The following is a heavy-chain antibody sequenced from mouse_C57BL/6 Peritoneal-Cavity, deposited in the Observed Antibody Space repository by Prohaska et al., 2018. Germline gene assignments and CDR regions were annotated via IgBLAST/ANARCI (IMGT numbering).Heavy chain of an antibody. CDR1: GFTFSDYG. D-gene: IGHD1-1*01. J-gene: IGHJ1*03. Sequence: EVQLVESGGGLVKPGGSLKLSCAASGFTFSDYGMHWVRQSPEKGLEWVEYISSGSITTYYADRVKGRLTISRDNDKNTLFLQMTSLRSEDTAMYYCATPYYGSSSYWYFDVWGTGTTVTVSS. CDR3: ATPYYGSSSYWYFDV. V-gene: IGHV5-17*01. CDR2: ISSGSITT.